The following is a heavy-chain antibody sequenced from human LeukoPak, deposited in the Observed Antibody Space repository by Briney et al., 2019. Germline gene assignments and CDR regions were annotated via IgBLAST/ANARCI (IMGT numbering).Heavy chain of an antibody. V-gene: IGHV3-30*18. Sequence: GGPLRLSCAASGVTVSSHYMTWVRQAPGKGLEWVAVISYDGSNKYYADSVKGRFTISRDNSKNTLYLQMNSLRAEDTAVYYCANRLLFGAFDIWGQGTMVTVSS. J-gene: IGHJ3*02. CDR1: GVTVSSHY. D-gene: IGHD3-3*01. CDR2: ISYDGSNK. CDR3: ANRLLFGAFDI.